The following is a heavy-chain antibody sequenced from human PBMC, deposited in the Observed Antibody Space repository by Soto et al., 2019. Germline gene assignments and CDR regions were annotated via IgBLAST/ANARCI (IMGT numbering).Heavy chain of an antibody. V-gene: IGHV4-4*02. CDR1: GGSISSSNW. CDR3: ATGRVLYDSEY. CDR2: IYHSGST. D-gene: IGHD3-10*01. J-gene: IGHJ4*02. Sequence: SETLSLTCAVSGGSISSSNWWSWVRQPPGKGLEWIGEIYHSGSTYYNPSLKSRVTISVDRSKNQFSLKLSSVTTADTALYYCATGRVLYDSEYWGQGTLVTVYS.